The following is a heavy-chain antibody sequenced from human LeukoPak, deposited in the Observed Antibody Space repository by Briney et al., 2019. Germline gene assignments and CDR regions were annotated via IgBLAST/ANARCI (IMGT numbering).Heavy chain of an antibody. CDR2: ISAYNGNT. Sequence: GASVKVSCKTSGYTFTSYGISWVRQAPGQGLEWMGWISAYNGNTNYAQKLQGRVTMTTDTSTSTAYMELRSLRSDDTAVYYCARREVLQDYYYYGMDVWGQGTTVTVSS. D-gene: IGHD1-26*01. CDR1: GYTFTSYG. J-gene: IGHJ6*02. CDR3: ARREVLQDYYYYGMDV. V-gene: IGHV1-18*01.